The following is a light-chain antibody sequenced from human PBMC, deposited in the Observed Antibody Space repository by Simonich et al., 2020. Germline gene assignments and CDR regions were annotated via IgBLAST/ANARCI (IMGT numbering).Light chain of an antibody. V-gene: IGLV2-23*01. CDR2: EGR. CDR1: SSDVGSYNL. J-gene: IGLJ2*01. CDR3: CSYAGSSTVV. Sequence: QSALTQPASVSGSPGQSLTISCTGTSSDVGSYNLVSWYQQHPGKAPKLIIYEGRKRPAGVSNRFSGSKSGNTASLTISGLQAEDEADYYCCSYAGSSTVVFGGGTKLTVL.